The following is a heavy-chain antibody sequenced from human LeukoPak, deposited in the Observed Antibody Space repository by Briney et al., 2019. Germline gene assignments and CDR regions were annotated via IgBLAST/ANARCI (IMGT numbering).Heavy chain of an antibody. J-gene: IGHJ4*02. CDR2: ISSSSRYI. CDR1: RFTFSSDS. V-gene: IGHV3-21*01. CDR3: ARGMTASAFDY. Sequence: PGGSLRLSCTASRFTFSSDSINWVRQAPGKGLEWISFISSSSRYIYYADSVKGRFTVSRDNAKNSSYLQINSLRADDTALYYCARGMTASAFDYWGQGTPVTVSS. D-gene: IGHD5-18*01.